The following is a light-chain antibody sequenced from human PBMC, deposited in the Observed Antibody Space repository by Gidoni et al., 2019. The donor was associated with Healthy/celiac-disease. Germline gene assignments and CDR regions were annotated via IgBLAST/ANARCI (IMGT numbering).Light chain of an antibody. Sequence: EIVLTQSPGTLSLSPGERATLSCRASQSGSSSYLAWYQQKPGQAPRLLIYGASSRATGIPDRFSGSGSGTDFTLTISRLEPEDFAVYYCQQYGSPLRTFGQGTKVEIK. V-gene: IGKV3-20*01. J-gene: IGKJ1*01. CDR2: GAS. CDR3: QQYGSPLRT. CDR1: QSGSSSY.